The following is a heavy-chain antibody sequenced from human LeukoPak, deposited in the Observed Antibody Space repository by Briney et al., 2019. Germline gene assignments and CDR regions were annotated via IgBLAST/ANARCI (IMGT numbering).Heavy chain of an antibody. CDR1: GFAFSSYA. Sequence: PGGSLRLSCAASGFAFSSYAMSWVRQAPGKGLEWVSAISGSGGSTYYADSVKGRFTISRDNSKNTLYLQMNSLRAEDTAVYYCAKDSLHHVWSGYYVRIRFDYWGQGTLVTVSS. CDR2: ISGSGGST. D-gene: IGHD3-3*01. CDR3: AKDSLHHVWSGYYVRIRFDY. J-gene: IGHJ4*02. V-gene: IGHV3-23*01.